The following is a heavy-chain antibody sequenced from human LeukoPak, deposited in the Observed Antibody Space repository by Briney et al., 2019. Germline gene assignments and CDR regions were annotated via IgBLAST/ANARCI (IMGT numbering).Heavy chain of an antibody. J-gene: IGHJ4*02. V-gene: IGHV3-74*01. Sequence: GGSLRLSCAASGFTFSGYWMHWVRQAPGKGLVWVSRINSDGSSTNYADSVKGRFTISRDNAKNTLYLQMNSLRAEDTAVYYCARSTYQFSSSWYVLDYWGQGTLVTVSS. CDR2: INSDGSST. CDR3: ARSTYQFSSSWYVLDY. CDR1: GFTFSGYW. D-gene: IGHD6-13*01.